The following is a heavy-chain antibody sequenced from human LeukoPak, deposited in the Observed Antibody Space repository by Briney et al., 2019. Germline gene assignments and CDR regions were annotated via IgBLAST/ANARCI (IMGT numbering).Heavy chain of an antibody. CDR3: ARTQRVYCSGGSCYLTHGIDV. V-gene: IGHV1-3*01. CDR2: INAGNGNT. J-gene: IGHJ6*04. Sequence: ASVKVSCKASGYTFTSYAMHWVRQAPGQRLEWMGWINAGNGNTKYSQKFQGRVTITRDTSASTAYMELSSLRSEDTAVYYCARTQRVYCSGGSCYLTHGIDVWGKGTTVTVSS. D-gene: IGHD2-15*01. CDR1: GYTFTSYA.